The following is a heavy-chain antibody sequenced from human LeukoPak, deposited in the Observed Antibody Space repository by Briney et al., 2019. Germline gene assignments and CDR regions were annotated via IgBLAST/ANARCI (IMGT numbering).Heavy chain of an antibody. Sequence: GGSLRLSCAASGFTFSTYSMNWVRQAPGKGLEWVSSISSDSHYIFYADSLKGRFTISRDNAKNSLYLHMISLRAEDTAVYYCARVAFGLYVMDVWGQGTTVTVSS. CDR3: ARVAFGLYVMDV. V-gene: IGHV3-21*01. D-gene: IGHD3/OR15-3a*01. CDR1: GFTFSTYS. J-gene: IGHJ6*02. CDR2: ISSDSHYI.